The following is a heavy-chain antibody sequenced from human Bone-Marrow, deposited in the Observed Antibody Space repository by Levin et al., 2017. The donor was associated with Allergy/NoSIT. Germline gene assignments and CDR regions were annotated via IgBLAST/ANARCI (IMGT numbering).Heavy chain of an antibody. CDR2: IDPSDSTT. J-gene: IGHJ4*02. V-gene: IGHV5-10-1*01. D-gene: IGHD4-17*01. CDR3: ARIGRYDDWENDY. Sequence: KVSCEGSGYSFTSHWISWVRLTPGRRLEWVGRIDPSDSTTEYSLSFQGHVTVSADKSSNRAFLQWTSLQASDTALYFCARIGRYDDWENDYWGQGTPVTVSS. CDR1: GYSFTSHW.